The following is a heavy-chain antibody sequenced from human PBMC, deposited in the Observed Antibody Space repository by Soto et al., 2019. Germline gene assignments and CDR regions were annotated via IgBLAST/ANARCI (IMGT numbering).Heavy chain of an antibody. J-gene: IGHJ5*02. D-gene: IGHD6-13*01. CDR3: ATSQSIAAAAPFDP. Sequence: PSETLSLTCTVSGGSISSGDYYWSWIRQPPGKGLEWIGYIYYSGSTYYNPSLKSRVTISVDTSKNQFSLKLSSVTAADTAVYYCATSQSIAAAAPFDPWGQGTLVTV. CDR2: IYYSGST. V-gene: IGHV4-30-4*01. CDR1: GGSISSGDYY.